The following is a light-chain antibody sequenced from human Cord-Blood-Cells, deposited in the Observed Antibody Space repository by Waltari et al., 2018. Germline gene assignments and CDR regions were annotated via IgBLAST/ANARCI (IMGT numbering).Light chain of an antibody. Sequence: EIALTLSPGPLSLSPGERATLPCRASQTVSSSYLAWYQQKPGQAPRPRIYGASSRATGIPDRFSGSGSGTDFTLTISRLEPEDFAVYYWQQYGSSPPATFGQGTKVEIK. CDR2: GAS. J-gene: IGKJ1*01. CDR3: QQYGSSPPAT. V-gene: IGKV3-20*01. CDR1: QTVSSSY.